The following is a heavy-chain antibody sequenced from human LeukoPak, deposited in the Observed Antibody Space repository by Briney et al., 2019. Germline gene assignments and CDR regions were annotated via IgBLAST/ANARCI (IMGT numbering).Heavy chain of an antibody. CDR3: AIGYSSGWYNGMDV. V-gene: IGHV3-53*01. CDR1: GLTVSSNY. J-gene: IGHJ6*02. D-gene: IGHD6-19*01. CDR2: IYSGGST. Sequence: PGGSLRLSCAASGLTVSSNYMSWVRQAPGKGLEWVSVIYSGGSTYYADSVKGRFTISRDNSKNTLYLQMNSLRAEDTAVYYCAIGYSSGWYNGMDVWGQGTTVTVSS.